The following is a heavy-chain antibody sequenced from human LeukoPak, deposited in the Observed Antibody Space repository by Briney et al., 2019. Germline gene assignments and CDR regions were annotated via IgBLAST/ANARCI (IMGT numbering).Heavy chain of an antibody. D-gene: IGHD3-22*01. V-gene: IGHV1-69*13. CDR2: IIPILGTS. CDR1: GSTFSTYA. J-gene: IGHJ1*01. CDR3: ATTRDYYDNSGYTLLQD. Sequence: ASVKVSCKASGSTFSTYAVNWVRQAPGQGLEWMGGIIPILGTSNYAQSFQGRLTITADESSGTAYMALSSPRSEDTAIYYCATTRDYYDNSGYTLLQDWGQGTLVTVSS.